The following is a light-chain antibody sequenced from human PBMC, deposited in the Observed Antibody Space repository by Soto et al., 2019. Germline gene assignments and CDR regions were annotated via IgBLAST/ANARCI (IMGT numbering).Light chain of an antibody. V-gene: IGKV3-15*01. J-gene: IGKJ1*01. CDR3: LQYDNWPPWT. CDR1: ESVTRN. CDR2: GAS. Sequence: EIVMTQSPGTLSVSPGESASLCFRGGESVTRNLAWYQQRPGQAPRLLIYGASTRATGVPARFSGSGSGTEFTLTITSLQSEDFAIYYCLQYDNWPPWTFGQGTKVDIK.